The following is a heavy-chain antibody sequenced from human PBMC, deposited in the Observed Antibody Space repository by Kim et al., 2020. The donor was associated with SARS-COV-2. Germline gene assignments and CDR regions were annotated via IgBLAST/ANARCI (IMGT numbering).Heavy chain of an antibody. CDR3: ALVINDAFDI. CDR1: GGSISSYY. D-gene: IGHD2-21*01. J-gene: IGHJ3*02. CDR2: IYYSGST. V-gene: IGHV4-59*01. Sequence: SETLSLTCTVSGGSISSYYWSWIRQPPGKGLEWIGYIYYSGSTNYNPSLKSRVTISVDTSKNQFSLKLSSVTAADTAVYYCALVINDAFDIWGQGTMVTVSS.